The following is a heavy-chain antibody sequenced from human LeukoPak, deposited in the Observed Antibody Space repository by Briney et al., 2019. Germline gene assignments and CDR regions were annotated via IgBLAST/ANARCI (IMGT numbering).Heavy chain of an antibody. CDR2: IYHSGST. CDR1: GGSIRSNW. CDR3: ARHVGRRNGAFDY. Sequence: PSETLSLTCAVSGGSIRSNWWSWVRQSPGKGLEWIGEIYHSGSTNYDPSLKSRVTISVDTSKNQFSLKLSSVTAADTAVYYCARHVGRRNGAFDYWGQGTLVTVSS. J-gene: IGHJ4*02. V-gene: IGHV4-4*02. D-gene: IGHD1-26*01.